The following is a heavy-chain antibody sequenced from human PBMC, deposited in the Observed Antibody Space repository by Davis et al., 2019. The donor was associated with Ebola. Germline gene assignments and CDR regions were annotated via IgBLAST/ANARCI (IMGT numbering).Heavy chain of an antibody. CDR2: INPSGGST. CDR3: AREDIVVVVAATDYYYYGMDV. CDR1: GYTFTSYY. J-gene: IGHJ6*02. Sequence: AASVKVSCKASGYTFTSYYMHWVRQAPGQGLEWMGIINPSGGSTSYAQKFQGRVTMTRDTSTSTVYMELSSLRSEDTAVYYCAREDIVVVVAATDYYYYGMDVWGQGTTVTVSS. D-gene: IGHD2-15*01. V-gene: IGHV1-46*01.